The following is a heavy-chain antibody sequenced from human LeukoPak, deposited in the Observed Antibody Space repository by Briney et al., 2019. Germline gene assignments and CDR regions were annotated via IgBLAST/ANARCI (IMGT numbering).Heavy chain of an antibody. CDR2: IKQDGSEK. V-gene: IGHV3-7*01. D-gene: IGHD3-10*01. J-gene: IGHJ4*02. CDR3: ARARGFFDY. Sequence: GGSLRLSCAASGFTFSRYWMRWVRQAPRNGLEWVANIKQDGSEKYYVDSVKGRFTISRDNAKNSLYLQMNSPRAEDTAVYYCARARGFFDYWGQGTLVTVSS. CDR1: GFTFSRYW.